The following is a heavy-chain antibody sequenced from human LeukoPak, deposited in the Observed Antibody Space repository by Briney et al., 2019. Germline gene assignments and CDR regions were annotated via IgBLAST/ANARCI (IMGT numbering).Heavy chain of an antibody. V-gene: IGHV6-1*01. CDR2: TYYRCTWYN. D-gene: IGHD2-2*01. Sequence: SQTLSLTCAISGDSVSSNSVTWNWIRQSPSGGLERLGRTYYRCTWYNDYAVSVRGRITVNPDTSKNQFSLHLNSVTPEDTAVYYCARRPTQYDCFDPWGQGILVTVSS. CDR3: ARRPTQYDCFDP. CDR1: GDSVSSNSVT. J-gene: IGHJ5*02.